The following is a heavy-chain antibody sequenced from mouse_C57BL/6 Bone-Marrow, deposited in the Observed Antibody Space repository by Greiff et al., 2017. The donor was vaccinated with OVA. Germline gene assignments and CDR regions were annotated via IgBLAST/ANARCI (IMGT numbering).Heavy chain of an antibody. V-gene: IGHV1-18*01. CDR3: ARGWLLWYFDV. J-gene: IGHJ1*03. D-gene: IGHD2-3*01. CDR1: GYTFTDYN. CDR2: INPNNGGT. Sequence: EVQLQQSGPELVKPGASVKIPCKASGYTFTDYNMDWVKQSHGKSLERIGDINPNNGGTIYNQKFKGKATLTVDKSSSTAYMELRSLTSEDTAVYYCARGWLLWYFDVWGTGTTVTVSS.